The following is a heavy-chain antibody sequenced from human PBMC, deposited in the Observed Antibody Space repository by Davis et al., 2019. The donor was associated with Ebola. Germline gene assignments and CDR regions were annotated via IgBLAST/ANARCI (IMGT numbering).Heavy chain of an antibody. CDR2: IYYSGST. CDR3: ARMPTVTADHWYFDL. D-gene: IGHD4-17*01. V-gene: IGHV4-39*07. Sequence: SETLSLTCTVSGGSISSSSYYWGWIRQPPGKGLEWIGSIYYSGSTYYNPSLKSRVATSVDTSKNQFSLSLSSVTAADTAVYYCARMPTVTADHWYFDLWGRGTLVAVSS. CDR1: GGSISSSSYY. J-gene: IGHJ2*01.